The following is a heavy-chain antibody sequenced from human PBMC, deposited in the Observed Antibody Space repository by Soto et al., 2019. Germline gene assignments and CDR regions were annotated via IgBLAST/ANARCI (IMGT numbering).Heavy chain of an antibody. CDR3: ARGLGYCSGGSCYSGGFWFDP. CDR1: GYTFTSYY. Sequence: GASVKVSCKASGYTFTSYYMHWVRQANGQGLEWMGIINPSGGSTSYAQKFQGRVTMTRDTSTSTVYMELSSLRSEDTAVYYCARGLGYCSGGSCYSGGFWFDPWGQGTLVTVSS. CDR2: INPSGGST. D-gene: IGHD2-15*01. V-gene: IGHV1-46*01. J-gene: IGHJ5*02.